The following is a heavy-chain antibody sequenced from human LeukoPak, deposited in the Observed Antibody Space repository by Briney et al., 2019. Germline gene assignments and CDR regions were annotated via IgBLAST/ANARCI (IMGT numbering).Heavy chain of an antibody. D-gene: IGHD1-26*01. J-gene: IGHJ4*02. CDR2: ISSSSSYI. V-gene: IGHV3-21*01. CDR1: GFTFSSYS. Sequence: GGSLRHSCAASGFTFSSYSRNWVRQAPGKGLEWVSSISSSSSYIYYADSVKGRFTISRDNAKNSLYLQMNSLRAEDTAVYYCAREAGGATIFRYFDYWGQGTLVTVSS. CDR3: AREAGGATIFRYFDY.